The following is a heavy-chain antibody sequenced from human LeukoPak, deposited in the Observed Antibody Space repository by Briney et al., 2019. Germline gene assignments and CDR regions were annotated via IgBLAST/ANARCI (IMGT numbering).Heavy chain of an antibody. J-gene: IGHJ4*02. Sequence: AGGSPRLSCAASEFAFSNCAMSWVRQAPGKGLEWVSAVSGTGRYTYYADSVKGRFTMSRDNSKNTVYLQLDSLRAEDTAVYYCAKDPLRGDFGLYYFDYWGQGTLVTVSS. CDR2: VSGTGRYT. CDR3: AKDPLRGDFGLYYFDY. D-gene: IGHD4-17*01. CDR1: EFAFSNCA. V-gene: IGHV3-23*01.